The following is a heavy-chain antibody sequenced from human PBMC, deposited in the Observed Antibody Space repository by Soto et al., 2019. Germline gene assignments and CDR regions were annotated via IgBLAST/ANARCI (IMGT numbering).Heavy chain of an antibody. V-gene: IGHV3-48*02. CDR2: ISSSSSTI. D-gene: IGHD3-22*01. CDR1: GFTFSSYW. CDR3: AREGLDSSGYEVAYYYYYGMDV. J-gene: IGHJ6*02. Sequence: PGGSLRLSCVGSGFTFSSYWMHWVRQVPGEGLEGVSYISSSSSTIYYADSVKGRFTISRDNAKNSLYLQMNSLRDEDTAVYYCAREGLDSSGYEVAYYYYYGMDVWGQGTTVTVSS.